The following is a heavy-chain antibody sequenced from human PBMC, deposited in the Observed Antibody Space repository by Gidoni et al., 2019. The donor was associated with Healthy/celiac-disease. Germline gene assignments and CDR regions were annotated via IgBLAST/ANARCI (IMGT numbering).Heavy chain of an antibody. V-gene: IGHV3-23*01. CDR2: ISGSGGST. CDR1: GFTFRSYA. J-gene: IGHJ4*02. CDR3: AKVFAIVVVPAALYYFDY. D-gene: IGHD2-2*01. Sequence: EVQLLESGGGLVQPGGSLRLSCAASGFTFRSYAMSWVRQAPGKGLEWVSAISGSGGSTYYADSVKGRFTISRDNSKNTLYLQMNSLRAEDTAVYYCAKVFAIVVVPAALYYFDYWGQGTLVTVSS.